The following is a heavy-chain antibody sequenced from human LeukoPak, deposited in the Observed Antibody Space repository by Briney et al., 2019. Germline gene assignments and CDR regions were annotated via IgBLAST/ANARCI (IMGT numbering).Heavy chain of an antibody. CDR1: GYTFTSYG. V-gene: IGHV1-69*13. J-gene: IGHJ5*02. CDR3: ARVPGPGDCSGTSCYKVSSLYWFDP. D-gene: IGHD2-2*01. Sequence: ASVKVSCKASGYTFTSYGISWVRQAPGQGLEWMGGIIPIFGTANYAQKFQGGVTITADESTSTAYMELSSLRSEDTAVYYCARVPGPGDCSGTSCYKVSSLYWFDPWGQGTLVTVSS. CDR2: IIPIFGTA.